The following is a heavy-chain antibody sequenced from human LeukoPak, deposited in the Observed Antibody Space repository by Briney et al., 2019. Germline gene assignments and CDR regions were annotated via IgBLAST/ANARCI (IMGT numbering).Heavy chain of an antibody. V-gene: IGHV4-59*01. D-gene: IGHD3-22*01. CDR1: GGSISSYY. CDR3: ARDRRYYYDSSGYYASYYYGMDV. J-gene: IGHJ6*02. Sequence: SETLSLTCTVSGGSISSYYRSWIRQPPGKGLEWIGYIYYSGSTNYNPSLKSRVTISVDTSKNQFSLKLSSVTAADTAVYYCARDRRYYYDSSGYYASYYYGMDVWGQGTTVTVSS. CDR2: IYYSGST.